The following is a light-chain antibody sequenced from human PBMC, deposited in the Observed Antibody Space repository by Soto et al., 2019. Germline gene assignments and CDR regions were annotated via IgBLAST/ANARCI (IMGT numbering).Light chain of an antibody. CDR1: SSDVGGDYNY. Sequence: QSALTQPASVSGSPGQSITISCTGTSSDVGGDYNYVSWYQQHPGKAPKLMIYEVSTRPSGVSNRFSGSKSGNTASLAISGLQAEDEADYYCSSYTSSSTLVFGGGTKLTVL. J-gene: IGLJ3*02. V-gene: IGLV2-14*01. CDR3: SSYTSSSTLV. CDR2: EVS.